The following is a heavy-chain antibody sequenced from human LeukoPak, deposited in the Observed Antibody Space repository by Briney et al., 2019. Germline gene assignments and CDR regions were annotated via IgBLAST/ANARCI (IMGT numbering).Heavy chain of an antibody. Sequence: ASVKVSCKTSGYSFTDYYMHWVHQAPGQGLEWMGWINPNSGGTSSAQRFQGRVTMTRDTSITTVYMEVSWLTSDDTAIYYCARADRLDGGPYLIGPWGQGTLVTVSS. CDR2: INPNSGGT. V-gene: IGHV1-2*02. CDR1: GYSFTDYY. D-gene: IGHD2-21*01. J-gene: IGHJ5*02. CDR3: ARADRLDGGPYLIGP.